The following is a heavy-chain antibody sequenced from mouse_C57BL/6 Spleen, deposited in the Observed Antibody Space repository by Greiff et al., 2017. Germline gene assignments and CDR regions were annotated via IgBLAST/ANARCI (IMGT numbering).Heavy chain of an antibody. Sequence: VQLQQPGAELVRPGSSVKLSCKASGYTFTSYWMDWVKQRPGQGLEWIGNIYPSDSETQYNQKFKDKATLTVDKSSSTASMQLSSLTSEDSAVYYWARAAHDGYSWFAYWGQGTLVTVSA. CDR3: ARAAHDGYSWFAY. J-gene: IGHJ3*01. CDR1: GYTFTSYW. V-gene: IGHV1-61*01. CDR2: IYPSDSET. D-gene: IGHD2-3*01.